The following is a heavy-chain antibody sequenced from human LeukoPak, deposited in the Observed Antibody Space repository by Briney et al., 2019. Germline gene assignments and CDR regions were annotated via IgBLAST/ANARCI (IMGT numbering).Heavy chain of an antibody. CDR3: ARGGRGGIPFDF. CDR2: VNPNSGAT. V-gene: IGHV1-2*02. D-gene: IGHD2-21*01. CDR1: GYTFTAYY. Sequence: ASVKVSCKASGYTFTAYYIFWARQAPGQRLEWMGWVNPNSGATNYAQMFQGRGTMTSDMSITTAYMELNRLRSDDTAIYYCARGGRGGIPFDFWGQGTLVTVS. J-gene: IGHJ4*02.